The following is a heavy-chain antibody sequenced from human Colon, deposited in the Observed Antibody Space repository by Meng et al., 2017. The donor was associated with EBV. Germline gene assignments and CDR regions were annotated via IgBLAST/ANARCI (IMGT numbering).Heavy chain of an antibody. CDR1: GGSMSSGNYY. Sequence: QVQLQESGPGLVEPSQTLSLTCTVSGGSMSSGNYYWSWIRQPPGKGLEWIGYIHHSGSAYYNPSLKSRVSISVDTSKNQFSLNLNSMTAADTAVYYCASFDHIPRRNYFDYWGQGTLVTSPQ. J-gene: IGHJ4*02. V-gene: IGHV4-30-4*01. CDR2: IHHSGSA. CDR3: ASFDHIPRRNYFDY. D-gene: IGHD2-21*01.